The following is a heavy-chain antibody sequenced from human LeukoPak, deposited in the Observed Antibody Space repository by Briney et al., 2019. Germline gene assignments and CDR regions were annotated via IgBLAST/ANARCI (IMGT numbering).Heavy chain of an antibody. J-gene: IGHJ6*03. V-gene: IGHV1-69*01. Sequence: SVKVSCKASGGTFSSYAISWVRQAPGQGLEWMGGIIPIFGTAKYAQKFQGRVTITADESTSTAYMELSSLRSEDTAVYYCAKDRSTIFPVGKPYYYYMDVWGKGTTVTVSS. CDR3: AKDRSTIFPVGKPYYYYMDV. CDR1: GGTFSSYA. CDR2: IIPIFGTA. D-gene: IGHD3-9*01.